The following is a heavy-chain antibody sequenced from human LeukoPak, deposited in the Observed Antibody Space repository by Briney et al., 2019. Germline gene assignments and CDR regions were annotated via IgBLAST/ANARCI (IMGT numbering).Heavy chain of an antibody. J-gene: IGHJ6*03. CDR2: ISYDGRKK. V-gene: IGHV3-30*18. CDR1: GFTFSSYG. D-gene: IGHD1-14*01. Sequence: GGSLRLSCAASGFTFSSYGMHGVRQAPRKGLEGVAVISYDGRKKYYADSVKGRFTISRDNSKNTLYLQMNSLRAEDTAVYYCAKSGANNSYFYMDVWGKGTTVPVSS. CDR3: AKSGANNSYFYMDV.